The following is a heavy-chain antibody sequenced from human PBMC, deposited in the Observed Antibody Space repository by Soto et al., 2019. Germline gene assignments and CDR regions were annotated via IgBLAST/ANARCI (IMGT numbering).Heavy chain of an antibody. V-gene: IGHV1-69*13. CDR3: ATGGVGGFIRSPDAFDM. J-gene: IGHJ3*02. CDR1: GGTFSSYA. D-gene: IGHD3-10*01. CDR2: IIPIFGTA. Sequence: SVKVSCKASGGTFSSYAISWVRQAPGQGLEWMGGIIPIFGTANYAQKFQGRVTITADESTSTAYMELSSLRSEDTAVYYCATGGVGGFIRSPDAFDMWGQGTVVTASS.